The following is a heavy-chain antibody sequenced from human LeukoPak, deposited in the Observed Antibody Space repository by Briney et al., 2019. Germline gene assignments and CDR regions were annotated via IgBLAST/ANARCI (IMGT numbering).Heavy chain of an antibody. V-gene: IGHV3-66*02. CDR1: GFSVSNNY. CDR2: ISSGGTI. CDR3: AKVGGDTPSAAYYFDY. J-gene: IGHJ4*02. Sequence: GGSLRLSCAASGFSVSNNYMSWVRQAPGKGLEWVSVISSGGTIYYADSVKGRSTISRDNSKNTLYLQMNSLGAEDTAVYYCAKVGGDTPSAAYYFDYWGQGTLVTVSS. D-gene: IGHD2-21*01.